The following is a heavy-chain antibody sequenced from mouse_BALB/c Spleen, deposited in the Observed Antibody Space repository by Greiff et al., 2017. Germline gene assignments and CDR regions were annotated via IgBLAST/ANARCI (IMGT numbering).Heavy chain of an antibody. CDR1: GFTFSSYA. V-gene: IGHV5-9-4*01. CDR2: ISSGGSYT. Sequence: EVHLVESGGGLVKPGGSLKLSCAASGFTFSSYAMSWVRQSPEKRLEWVAEISSGGSYTYYPDTVTGRFTISRDNAKNTLYLEMSSLRSEDTAMYYCARGDYGRWYFDVWGAGTTVTVSS. D-gene: IGHD1-1*01. J-gene: IGHJ1*01. CDR3: ARGDYGRWYFDV.